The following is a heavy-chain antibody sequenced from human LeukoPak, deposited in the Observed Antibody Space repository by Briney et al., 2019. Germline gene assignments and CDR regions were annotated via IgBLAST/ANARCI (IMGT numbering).Heavy chain of an antibody. Sequence: GGSLRLSCAASRFTFSNALMSWVRQAPGKGLEWVGRIKSKADGGTTDYAAPVKGRFTISRNDSKNTLYLQMNSLKTEDTAVYFCAYYFDFWGQGTLVTVSS. CDR1: RFTFSNAL. J-gene: IGHJ4*02. CDR3: AYYFDF. CDR2: IKSKADGGTT. V-gene: IGHV3-15*01.